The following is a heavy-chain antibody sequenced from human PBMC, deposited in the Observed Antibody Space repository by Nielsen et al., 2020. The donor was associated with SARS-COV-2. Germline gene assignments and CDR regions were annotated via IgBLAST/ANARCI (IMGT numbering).Heavy chain of an antibody. D-gene: IGHD2-15*01. J-gene: IGHJ6*02. Sequence: GESLKISCAASGFTFSSYDMHWVRQATGKGLEWVSAIGTAGDTYYPGSVKGRFTISRDNSRNTLYLQMNSLRPEDTATYYCAKEGDDDDAVAVESLAMDVWGQGTTVTVSS. CDR2: IGTAGDT. V-gene: IGHV3-13*01. CDR1: GFTFSSYD. CDR3: AKEGDDDDAVAVESLAMDV.